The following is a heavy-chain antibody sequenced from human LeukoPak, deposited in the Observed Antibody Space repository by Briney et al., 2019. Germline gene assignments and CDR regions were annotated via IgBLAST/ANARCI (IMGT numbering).Heavy chain of an antibody. Sequence: GGSLRLSCAASGFTFSSYSMNWVRQAPGKGLEWVSSISSGSSYIYYADSLKGRFTISRDNAKNSLYLQMNSLRADDTAVYYCARALDYVWGSYRFWGQGTLVTVSS. D-gene: IGHD3-16*02. J-gene: IGHJ4*02. CDR2: ISSGSSYI. CDR1: GFTFSSYS. CDR3: ARALDYVWGSYRF. V-gene: IGHV3-21*01.